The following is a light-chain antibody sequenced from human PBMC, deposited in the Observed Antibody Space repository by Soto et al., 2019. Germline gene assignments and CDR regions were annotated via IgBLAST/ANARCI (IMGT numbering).Light chain of an antibody. J-gene: IGKJ1*01. CDR1: QSISSSY. CDR3: QRYGSSPRT. V-gene: IGKV3-20*01. Sequence: EIVLTQSPGTLSFSPGERATLSCRASQSISSSYLAWYQQKPGQAPRLLISGASSRATDIPDRFFGSGSGTDFTLTISRLEPEDVAVYYCQRYGSSPRTFGQGTKVDIK. CDR2: GAS.